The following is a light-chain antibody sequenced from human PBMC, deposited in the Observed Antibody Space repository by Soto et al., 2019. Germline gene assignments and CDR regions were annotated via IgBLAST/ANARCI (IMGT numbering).Light chain of an antibody. Sequence: DIQMTQSPSTLSASVGDRVTITCRASQSVSSWLASYQHKPGKTPKLLIYKASTLEGGVPSSCSGSGSGTEFTLTISSLQPDDFAVYYCQQYNTYSGYIFGQGTKLEIK. CDR1: QSVSSW. CDR3: QQYNTYSGYI. J-gene: IGKJ2*01. V-gene: IGKV1-5*03. CDR2: KAS.